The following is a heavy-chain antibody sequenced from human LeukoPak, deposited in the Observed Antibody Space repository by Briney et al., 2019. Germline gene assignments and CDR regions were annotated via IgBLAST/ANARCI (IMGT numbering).Heavy chain of an antibody. CDR3: ARQSTIAAARIDP. CDR2: IYYSGSA. D-gene: IGHD6-25*01. J-gene: IGHJ5*02. Sequence: SETLSLTCTVTGGSISDSSYYWGWIRQPPGRGLEWIANIYYSGSAYYSPSLKSRVTVSIDTSKNQFSLKLNSVTAADTAVYYCARQSTIAAARIDPWGQGTLVTVSS. CDR1: GGSISDSSYY. V-gene: IGHV4-39*01.